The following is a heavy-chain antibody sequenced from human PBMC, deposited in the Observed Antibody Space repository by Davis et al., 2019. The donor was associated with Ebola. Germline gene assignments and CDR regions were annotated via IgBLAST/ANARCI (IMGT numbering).Heavy chain of an antibody. J-gene: IGHJ4*02. CDR3: ARDSSSSWYGQNDY. CDR1: GGTFSSYT. Sequence: SVKVSCKASGGTFSSYTISWVRQAPGQGLEWMGRIIPILGIANYAQKFQGRVTITADKSTSTAYMELSSLRSEDTAVYYCARDSSSSWYGQNDYWGQGTLVTVSS. V-gene: IGHV1-69*04. D-gene: IGHD6-13*01. CDR2: IIPILGIA.